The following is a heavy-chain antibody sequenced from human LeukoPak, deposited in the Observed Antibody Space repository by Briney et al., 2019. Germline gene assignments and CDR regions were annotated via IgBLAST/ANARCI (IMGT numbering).Heavy chain of an antibody. D-gene: IGHD4-23*01. CDR1: GFTFSSYE. CDR2: ISSSGSTI. J-gene: IGHJ4*02. CDR3: ARRAGGYSHPYDY. Sequence: TGGSLRLSCAASGFTFSSYEMNWVRQAPGKGLEWVSYISSSGSTIYYADSVKGRFTISRDNSKNTLYLQMNSLRAEDTAVCYCARRAGGYSHPYDYWGQGTLVTVSS. V-gene: IGHV3-48*03.